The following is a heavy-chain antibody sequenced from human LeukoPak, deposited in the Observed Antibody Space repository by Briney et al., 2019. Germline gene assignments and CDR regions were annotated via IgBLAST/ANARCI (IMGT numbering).Heavy chain of an antibody. Sequence: SETLSLTCTVSGGSISSGSYYWSWIRQPAGKGLEWIGRIYTSGSTNYNPSLKSRVTISVDASKNQFSLKLSSVTAADTAVYYCARSYYGDFDYWGQGTLVTVSS. J-gene: IGHJ4*02. V-gene: IGHV4-61*02. CDR2: IYTSGST. D-gene: IGHD4-17*01. CDR1: GGSISSGSYY. CDR3: ARSYYGDFDY.